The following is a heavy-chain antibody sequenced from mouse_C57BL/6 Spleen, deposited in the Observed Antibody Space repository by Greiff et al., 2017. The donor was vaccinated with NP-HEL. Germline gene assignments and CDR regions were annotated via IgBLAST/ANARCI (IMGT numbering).Heavy chain of an antibody. CDR2: IDPSDSET. Sequence: QVQLQQSGAELVRPGSSVKLSCKASGYTFTSYWMHWVKQRPIQGLEWIGNIDPSDSETHYNQKFKDKATLTVDKSSSTAYMQLSSLTSEDSAVYYCARSYSNLWYFDYWGQGTTLTVSS. CDR1: GYTFTSYW. D-gene: IGHD2-5*01. J-gene: IGHJ2*01. CDR3: ARSYSNLWYFDY. V-gene: IGHV1-52*01.